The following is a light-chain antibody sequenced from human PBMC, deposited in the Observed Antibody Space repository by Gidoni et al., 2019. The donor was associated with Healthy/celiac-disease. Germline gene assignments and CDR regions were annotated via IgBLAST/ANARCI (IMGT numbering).Light chain of an antibody. V-gene: IGKV3D-15*01. CDR1: QSVSSN. CDR2: GAS. J-gene: IGKJ5*01. Sequence: EIVMTQSPATLSVSPGERATLSCRASQSVSSNLAGYQQKPGQAPRLLIYGASTRATGIPARFSGSGSGTEFTLTISSLQYEDVAVYYCQQYNNWPPCTFGQGTRLEIK. CDR3: QQYNNWPPCT.